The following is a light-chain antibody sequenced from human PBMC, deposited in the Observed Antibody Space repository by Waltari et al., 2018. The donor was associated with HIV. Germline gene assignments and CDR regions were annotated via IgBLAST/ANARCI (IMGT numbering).Light chain of an antibody. CDR2: AST. CDR3: LQDFNYPWT. CDR1: QGIRND. J-gene: IGKJ1*01. V-gene: IGKV1-6*02. Sequence: AVQMTQSPSSVSGFLGDRVTITCRASQGIRNDLSWFQMKPGTAPKLLIYASTILHTGVPPRFSGSASGTHFTLTISNLQSEDFATYFCLQDFNYPWTFGQGTKVE.